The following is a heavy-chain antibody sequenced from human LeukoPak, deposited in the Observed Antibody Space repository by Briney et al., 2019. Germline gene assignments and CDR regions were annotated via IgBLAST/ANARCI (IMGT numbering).Heavy chain of an antibody. Sequence: GGSLRLSCAASGFTFSSYAMSWVRQAPGKGLEWVSAISGSGGSTYYADSVKGRFTISRDNSKNTLYLQMNSLRAEDTAVYYCAKDRGGSRITIFGVAIYYFDYWGQGTLVTVSS. J-gene: IGHJ4*02. CDR2: ISGSGGST. CDR1: GFTFSSYA. CDR3: AKDRGGSRITIFGVAIYYFDY. D-gene: IGHD3-3*01. V-gene: IGHV3-23*01.